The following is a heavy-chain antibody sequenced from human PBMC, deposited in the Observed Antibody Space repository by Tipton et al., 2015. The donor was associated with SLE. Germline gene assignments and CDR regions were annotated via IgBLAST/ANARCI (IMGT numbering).Heavy chain of an antibody. Sequence: SLRLSCAASGFTFSSYAIHWVRQAPGRGLEWVAVISNDGTRRYYADSMEGRLTISRDNSENTLYLQMNSVRVEDTAVYYCARRRVAGTTTDAFDVWGPGTMVTVSS. CDR2: ISNDGTRR. J-gene: IGHJ3*01. CDR3: ARRRVAGTTTDAFDV. D-gene: IGHD1-7*01. V-gene: IGHV3-30-3*01. CDR1: GFTFSSYA.